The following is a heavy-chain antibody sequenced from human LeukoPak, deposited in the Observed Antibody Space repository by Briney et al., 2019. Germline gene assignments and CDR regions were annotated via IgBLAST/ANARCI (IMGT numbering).Heavy chain of an antibody. CDR2: IYYSGSI. J-gene: IGHJ4*02. D-gene: IGHD3-22*01. V-gene: IGHV4-38-2*02. Sequence: SETLSLTCTVSGYSISSGYYWGWIRQPPGKGLEWIGSIYYSGSIYYNPSLKSRVTISVDTSKNQFSLKLSSVTAADTAVYYCARLIWDDSSGYWGQGTLVTVSS. CDR3: ARLIWDDSSGY. CDR1: GYSISSGYY.